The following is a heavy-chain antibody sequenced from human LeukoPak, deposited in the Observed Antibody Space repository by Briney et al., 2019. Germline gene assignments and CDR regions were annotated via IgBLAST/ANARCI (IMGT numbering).Heavy chain of an antibody. CDR1: GGSISSYY. V-gene: IGHV4-4*07. Sequence: SETLSLTCTVSGGSISSYYWSWIRQPAGKGLEWIGRIYTSGSTNYNPSLKSRVTMSVDTSKNQFSLKLSSVTAADTAVYYCASRMITFGGEDAFDIWGQGTIVTVSS. J-gene: IGHJ3*02. CDR3: ASRMITFGGEDAFDI. CDR2: IYTSGST. D-gene: IGHD3-16*01.